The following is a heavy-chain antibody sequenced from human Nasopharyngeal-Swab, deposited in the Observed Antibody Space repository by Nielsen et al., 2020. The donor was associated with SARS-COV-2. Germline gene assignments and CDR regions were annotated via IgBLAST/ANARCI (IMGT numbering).Heavy chain of an antibody. J-gene: IGHJ6*03. D-gene: IGHD3-10*01. V-gene: IGHV4-30-4*01. Sequence: PGKGLEWIGYIYYSGSTYYNPSLKSRVTISVDTSKNQFSLKLSSVTAADTAVYYCARNPTARGHGYYYYYMDVWGKGTTVTVSS. CDR3: ARNPTARGHGYYYYYMDV. CDR2: IYYSGST.